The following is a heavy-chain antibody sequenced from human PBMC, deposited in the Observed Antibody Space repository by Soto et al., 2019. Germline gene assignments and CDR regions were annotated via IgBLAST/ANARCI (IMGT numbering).Heavy chain of an antibody. J-gene: IGHJ6*02. D-gene: IGHD1-7*01. Sequence: SETLSLTCTVSGGSISSGGYYWSWIRQHPGKGLEWIGYIYYSGSTYYNPSLKSRVTISVDTSKNQFSLKLSSVTAADTAVYYCARGGMVLELRDGYYYYGMDVWGQGTTVTVSS. CDR1: GGSISSGGYY. CDR2: IYYSGST. CDR3: ARGGMVLELRDGYYYYGMDV. V-gene: IGHV4-31*03.